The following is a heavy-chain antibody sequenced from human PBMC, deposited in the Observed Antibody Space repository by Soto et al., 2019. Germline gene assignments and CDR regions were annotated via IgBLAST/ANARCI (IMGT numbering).Heavy chain of an antibody. Sequence: SETLSLTCTVSGGSISSSSYYWGWIRQPPGKGLEWIGSIYYSGSTYYNPSLKSRVTISVDTSKNQFSLKLSSVTAADTAVYYCARHVWVFGSSGYYFDYWGQGTLVTVSS. CDR2: IYYSGST. CDR3: ARHVWVFGSSGYYFDY. D-gene: IGHD3-22*01. J-gene: IGHJ4*02. V-gene: IGHV4-39*01. CDR1: GGSISSSSYY.